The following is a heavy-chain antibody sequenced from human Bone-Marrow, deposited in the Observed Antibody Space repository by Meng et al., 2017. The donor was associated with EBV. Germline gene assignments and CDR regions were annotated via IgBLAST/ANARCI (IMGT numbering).Heavy chain of an antibody. CDR1: GGSFSGYD. J-gene: IGHJ5*02. CDR2: INHSGST. Sequence: QLPLQESGSGLVKPSQTLSLTCAVYGGSFSGYDWSWIRQPPGKGLEWIGEINHSGSTNYNPSLKSRVTISVDTSKNQFSLKLSSVTAADTAVYYCARGGGLGVVVAAQTNWFDPWGQGTLVTVSS. V-gene: IGHV4-34*09. CDR3: ARGGGLGVVVAAQTNWFDP. D-gene: IGHD2-15*01.